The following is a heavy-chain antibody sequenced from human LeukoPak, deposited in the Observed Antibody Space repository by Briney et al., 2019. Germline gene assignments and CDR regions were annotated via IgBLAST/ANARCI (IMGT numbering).Heavy chain of an antibody. V-gene: IGHV4-39*07. J-gene: IGHJ4*02. CDR1: GDSISSSSYY. D-gene: IGHD3-10*01. CDR2: IYYSGST. CDR3: AGVPTITFFDY. Sequence: RPSETLSLTCTVSGDSISSSSYYWGWIRQPPGKGLEWIGTIYYSGSTFYNPSLKSRVTISVDTSKNQFSLKLTSVTAADTAVYYCAGVPTITFFDYWGQGTLVTVSS.